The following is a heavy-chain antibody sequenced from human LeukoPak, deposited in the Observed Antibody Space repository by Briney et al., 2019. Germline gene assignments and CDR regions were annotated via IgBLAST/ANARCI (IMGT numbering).Heavy chain of an antibody. D-gene: IGHD3-3*01. CDR3: ARRLLRFLEWPRFDP. Sequence: SETLSLTCAVYGGSFSGYYWSWIRQPPGKGLEWIGEINHSGSTNYNPSLKSRVTISVDTPKNQFSLKLSSVTAADTAVYYCARRLLRFLEWPRFDPWGQGTLVTVSS. CDR2: INHSGST. V-gene: IGHV4-34*01. J-gene: IGHJ5*02. CDR1: GGSFSGYY.